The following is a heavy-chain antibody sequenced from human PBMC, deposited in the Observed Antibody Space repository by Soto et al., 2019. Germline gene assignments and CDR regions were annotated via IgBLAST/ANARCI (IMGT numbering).Heavy chain of an antibody. D-gene: IGHD3-16*01. CDR2: IVVGSGNT. J-gene: IGHJ4*02. Sequence: QMQLVQSGPEVKKPGTSVKVSCKASRFTFTSCAVQWVRQARGQRLEWIGWIVVGSGNTNYAQKFQERVTITRDMSTSTAYMELSSLRSEDTAVYYCAADTPFRLGHWGQGTLVTVSS. V-gene: IGHV1-58*01. CDR1: RFTFTSCA. CDR3: AADTPFRLGH.